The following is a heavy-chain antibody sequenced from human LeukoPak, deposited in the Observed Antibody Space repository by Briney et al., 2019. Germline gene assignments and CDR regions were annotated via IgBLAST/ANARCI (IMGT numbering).Heavy chain of an antibody. CDR3: ARGRGYCSSTSCPLDRDAFDI. V-gene: IGHV3-48*01. D-gene: IGHD2-2*01. Sequence: GVSVRLSCAASVLTFSIQSVNWAAQPPGRGLEEVIYISSSSRPIYYADSVKGRFTISRDNAKNSLYLPMKSLRSEDTAVYYCARGRGYCSSTSCPLDRDAFDIWGQGTMVTVSS. CDR2: ISSSSRPI. CDR1: VLTFSIQS. J-gene: IGHJ3*02.